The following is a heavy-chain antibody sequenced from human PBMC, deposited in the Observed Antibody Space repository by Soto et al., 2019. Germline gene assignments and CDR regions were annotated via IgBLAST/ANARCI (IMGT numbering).Heavy chain of an antibody. D-gene: IGHD2-2*01. J-gene: IGHJ5*02. V-gene: IGHV1-69*13. CDR3: ARKLYCSSTSCYGVLGWFDP. Sequence: SVKVSCKASGGTFSSYAISWVRQAPGQGLEWMGGIIPIFGTANYAQKFQGRVTITADESTSTAYMELSSLRSEDTAVYYCARKLYCSSTSCYGVLGWFDPWGQGTLVTVSS. CDR1: GGTFSSYA. CDR2: IIPIFGTA.